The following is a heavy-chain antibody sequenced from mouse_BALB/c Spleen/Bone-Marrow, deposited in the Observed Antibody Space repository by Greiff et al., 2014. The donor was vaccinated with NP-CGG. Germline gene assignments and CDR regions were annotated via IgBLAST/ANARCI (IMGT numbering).Heavy chain of an antibody. J-gene: IGHJ4*01. CDR1: GFSFTNYG. CDR3: ARITTATGAMDY. Sequence: QVQLQQSGPGLVAPSQSLSITCTVSGFSFTNYGVHWVRQPPGKGLEWLGVIWADGSTNYNSALMSRLNNSKDNSKSQVFFKMNSLQTDDTAMYYCARITTATGAMDYWGQGTSVTVSS. D-gene: IGHD1-2*01. CDR2: IWADGST. V-gene: IGHV2-9*02.